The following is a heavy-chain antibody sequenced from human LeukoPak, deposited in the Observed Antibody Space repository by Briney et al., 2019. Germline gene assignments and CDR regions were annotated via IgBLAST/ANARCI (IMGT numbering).Heavy chain of an antibody. D-gene: IGHD3-10*01. CDR2: FYYSGST. CDR3: ARASITMVRGSQVADWFDP. V-gene: IGHV4-31*03. J-gene: IGHJ5*02. Sequence: SQPLSLTCTVSVGSLSRGGYYWSWIRKHPAKGLDWFGYFYYSGSTYYNPSLKSRVTISVDTSKNQFSLKLSSVTAADTAVYYCARASITMVRGSQVADWFDPWGQGTLVTVSS. CDR1: VGSLSRGGYY.